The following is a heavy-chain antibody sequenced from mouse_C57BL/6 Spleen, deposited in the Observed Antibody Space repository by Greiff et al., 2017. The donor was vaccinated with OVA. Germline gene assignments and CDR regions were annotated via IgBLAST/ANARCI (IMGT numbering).Heavy chain of an antibody. CDR1: GYTFTDYN. CDR2: INPNNGGT. J-gene: IGHJ4*01. Sequence: EVQLQQSGPELVKPGASVKIPCKASGYTFTDYNMDWVKQSHGKSLEWIGDINPNNGGTIYNQKFKGKATLTVDKSSSTAYMELRSLTSEDTAVYYCARSPLNYYGSSLYAMDYWGQGTSVTVSS. V-gene: IGHV1-18*01. D-gene: IGHD1-1*01. CDR3: ARSPLNYYGSSLYAMDY.